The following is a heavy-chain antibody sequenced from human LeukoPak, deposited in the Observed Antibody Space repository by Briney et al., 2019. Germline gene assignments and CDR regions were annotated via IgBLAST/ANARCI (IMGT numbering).Heavy chain of an antibody. V-gene: IGHV4-59*01. J-gene: IGHJ4*02. Sequence: SETLSLTCTVSGGSISSYYWSWIRQPPGKGLEWIGYIYYSGSTNYNPSLKSRVTISIDTSKNQFSLKLSSVTAADTAVYYCARTLRGYYFDYWGQGTLVTVSS. CDR3: ARTLRGYYFDY. CDR2: IYYSGST. CDR1: GGSISSYY.